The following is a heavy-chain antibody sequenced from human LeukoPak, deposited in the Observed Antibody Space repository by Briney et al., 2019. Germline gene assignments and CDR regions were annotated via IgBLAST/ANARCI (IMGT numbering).Heavy chain of an antibody. D-gene: IGHD6-13*01. J-gene: IGHJ4*02. Sequence: GRSLRLSCAASGFTFDDYAMHWVRQAPGKGLEWVSGISWNSGSIGYADSAKGRFTISRDNAKNSLYLQMNSLRAEDTALYYCAKDTGIAAAGTGMFDYWGQGTLVTVSS. V-gene: IGHV3-9*01. CDR3: AKDTGIAAAGTGMFDY. CDR2: ISWNSGSI. CDR1: GFTFDDYA.